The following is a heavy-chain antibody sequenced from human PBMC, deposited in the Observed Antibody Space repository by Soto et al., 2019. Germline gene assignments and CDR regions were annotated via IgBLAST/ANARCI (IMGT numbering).Heavy chain of an antibody. CDR1: GGSNSSYY. Sequence: QVQLQESGPGLVKPSETLSLTCTVSGGSNSSYYWSWIRQPPGKGLEWIGNIHNSGSTNYKPSLKSRVTISVDTSKNQFSLKLSSVTAADTAVYYCARETDSGSYYTFDIWGQGTMVTVSS. CDR2: IHNSGST. CDR3: ARETDSGSYYTFDI. D-gene: IGHD1-26*01. V-gene: IGHV4-59*01. J-gene: IGHJ3*02.